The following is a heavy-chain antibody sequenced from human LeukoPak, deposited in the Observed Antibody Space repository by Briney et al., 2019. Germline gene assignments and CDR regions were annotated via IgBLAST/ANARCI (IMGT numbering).Heavy chain of an antibody. D-gene: IGHD3-16*01. J-gene: IGHJ6*03. CDR1: GGSISSYY. CDR2: IYYSGST. Sequence: PSETLSLTCTVSGGSISSYYWSWIRQPPGKGLEWFGYIYYSGSTNYNPSLKSRVTISVDTSKNQFSLKLSSVTAADTAVYYCATSRSLGGLNYYYYMDVWGKGTTVTVSS. CDR3: ATSRSLGGLNYYYYMDV. V-gene: IGHV4-59*01.